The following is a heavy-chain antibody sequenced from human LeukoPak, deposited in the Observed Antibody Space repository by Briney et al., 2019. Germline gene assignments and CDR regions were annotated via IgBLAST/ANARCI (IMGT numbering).Heavy chain of an antibody. J-gene: IGHJ6*02. CDR3: ARGTFANYGSGSWTPDYYGMDV. V-gene: IGHV3-7*01. Sequence: GGSLRLSCAASGFTFSSYWMSWVRQAPGKGLEWVANIKQDGSEKYYVDSVKGRLTISRDNAKNSLYLQMNSLRAEDTAVYYCARGTFANYGSGSWTPDYYGMDVWGQGTTVTVSS. D-gene: IGHD3-10*01. CDR2: IKQDGSEK. CDR1: GFTFSSYW.